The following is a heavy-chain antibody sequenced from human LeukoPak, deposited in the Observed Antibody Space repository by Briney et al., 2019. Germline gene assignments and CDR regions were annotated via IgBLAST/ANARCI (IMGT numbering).Heavy chain of an antibody. CDR1: GGSISSSSYY. CDR3: VRSRNWYFGL. Sequence: SETLSLTCTVSGGSISSSSYYWGWIRQPPGKGLEWIGSIYYSGSTYYNPSLKSRVTISVDTSKNQVSLKLSSVTAADTAVYYCVRSRNWYFGLWGRGTLVTVSS. J-gene: IGHJ2*01. V-gene: IGHV4-39*07. D-gene: IGHD1-14*01. CDR2: IYYSGST.